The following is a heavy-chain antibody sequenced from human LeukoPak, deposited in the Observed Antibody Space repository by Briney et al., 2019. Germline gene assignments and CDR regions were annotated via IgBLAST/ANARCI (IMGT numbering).Heavy chain of an antibody. CDR2: IYYSGST. D-gene: IGHD2-21*02. J-gene: IGHJ4*02. CDR1: GGSISSYY. V-gene: IGHV4-59*08. CDR3: AAVTAYRKNPDY. Sequence: SETLSLTCTVSGGSISSYYWSWIRQPPGKGLEWIGYIYYSGSTNYNPSLKSRVTISVDTSKNQFSLKLSSVIAADTAVYYCAAVTAYRKNPDYWGQGTLVTVSS.